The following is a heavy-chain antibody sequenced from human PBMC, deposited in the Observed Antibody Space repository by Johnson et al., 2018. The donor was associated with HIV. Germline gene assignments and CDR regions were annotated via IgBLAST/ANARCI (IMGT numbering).Heavy chain of an antibody. V-gene: IGHV3-23*04. CDR3: AKDRSVSYQGDDAFDI. CDR2: ISGSGGTT. Sequence: AQLVESGGGLVQPGGSLRLSCAASRFTFSTYAMSWVRQAPGKGLEWVSGISGSGGTTYYADSVKGRFTISRDNSKNTLYLQMNSLRAEDTAIYYCAKDRSVSYQGDDAFDIWGQGTMVTVSS. J-gene: IGHJ3*02. D-gene: IGHD1-26*01. CDR1: RFTFSTYA.